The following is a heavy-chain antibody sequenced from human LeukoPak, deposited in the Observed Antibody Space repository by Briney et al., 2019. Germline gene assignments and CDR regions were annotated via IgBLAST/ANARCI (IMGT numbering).Heavy chain of an antibody. Sequence: SVKVSCKASGGTFSSYAISWVRQAPGQGLEWMGGIIPIFGTANYAQKFQGRVTITTDESTSTAYMELRSLRSDDTAVYYCARSQVYYDILTGYWIWGQGTLVTVSS. CDR1: GGTFSSYA. CDR2: IIPIFGTA. CDR3: ARSQVYYDILTGYWI. V-gene: IGHV1-69*05. D-gene: IGHD3-9*01. J-gene: IGHJ4*02.